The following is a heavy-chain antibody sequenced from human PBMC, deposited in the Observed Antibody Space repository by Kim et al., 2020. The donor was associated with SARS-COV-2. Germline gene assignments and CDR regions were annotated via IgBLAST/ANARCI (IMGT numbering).Heavy chain of an antibody. J-gene: IGHJ4*02. CDR1: GFTFDDYA. CDR2: ISWNSGSI. D-gene: IGHD6-13*01. V-gene: IGHV3-9*01. Sequence: GGSLRLSCAASGFTFDDYAMHWVRQAPGKGLEWVSGISWNSGSIGYADSVKGRFTISRDNAKNSLYLQMNSLRAEDTALYYCAKDIYSSSWYGGEPFDYWGQGTLVTVSS. CDR3: AKDIYSSSWYGGEPFDY.